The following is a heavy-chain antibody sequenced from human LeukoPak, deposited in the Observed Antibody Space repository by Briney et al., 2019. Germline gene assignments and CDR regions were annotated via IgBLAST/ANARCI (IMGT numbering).Heavy chain of an antibody. D-gene: IGHD2-15*01. CDR1: GGSISSGGYY. Sequence: SQTLSLTCTVSGGSISSGGYYWSWIRQHPGKGLEWYGYIYYSGRTYYNPSLKSRVTTSVDTSKNQFSLKLSSVTAADTAVYYWARDAVLGYCSGGSCYRGAFDIWGQGTMVTVSS. CDR2: IYYSGRT. V-gene: IGHV4-31*03. J-gene: IGHJ3*02. CDR3: ARDAVLGYCSGGSCYRGAFDI.